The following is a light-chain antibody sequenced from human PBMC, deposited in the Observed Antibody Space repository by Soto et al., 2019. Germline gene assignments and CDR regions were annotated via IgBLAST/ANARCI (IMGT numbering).Light chain of an antibody. V-gene: IGLV2-14*01. CDR3: SSYTTSNTLE. J-gene: IGLJ2*01. CDR1: SSDIGHYNY. CDR2: EVS. Sequence: QSALTQPASVSGSTGQSITISCTGPSSDIGHYNYVSWYQQHPGKAPKLMIYEVSHRPSGVANRFSGSKSGNTASLPISGLQAEDEADYYCSSYTTSNTLEIGGGNKLTVL.